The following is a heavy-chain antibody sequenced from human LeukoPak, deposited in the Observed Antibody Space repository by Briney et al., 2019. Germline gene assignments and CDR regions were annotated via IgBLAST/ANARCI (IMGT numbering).Heavy chain of an antibody. CDR2: ISSSSSTI. D-gene: IGHD3-22*01. J-gene: IGHJ4*02. CDR3: ARDFSDDSSGYYGELDY. V-gene: IGHV3-48*01. CDR1: GFTFSSHS. Sequence: GGSLRLSCAASGFTFSSHSMNWVRQAPGKGLEWVSYISSSSSTIYYADSVKGRFTISRDNAKNSLYLQMNSLRAEDTAVYHCARDFSDDSSGYYGELDYWGQGTLVTVSS.